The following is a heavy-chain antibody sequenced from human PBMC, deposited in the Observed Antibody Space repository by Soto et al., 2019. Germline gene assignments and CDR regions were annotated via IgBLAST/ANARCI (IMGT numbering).Heavy chain of an antibody. CDR2: IWYDGSNK. D-gene: IGHD3-22*01. CDR3: ARGTPGSWLFSYYYYYGMDV. J-gene: IGHJ6*02. CDR1: GFTFSSYG. Sequence: QVQLVESGGGVVQPGRSLRLSCAASGFTFSSYGMHWVRQAPGKGLEWVAVIWYDGSNKYYADSVKGRFTISRDNSKNTLYLQMNSRRAEDTAVYYCARGTPGSWLFSYYYYYGMDVWGQGTTVTVSS. V-gene: IGHV3-33*01.